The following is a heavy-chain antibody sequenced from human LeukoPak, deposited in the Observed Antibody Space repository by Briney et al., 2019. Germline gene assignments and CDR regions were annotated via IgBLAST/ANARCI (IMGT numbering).Heavy chain of an antibody. Sequence: SETLSLTCTVSGGSTSSYYWSWIRQPPGKGLEWIGYIYYSGSTNYNPSLKSRVTISVDTSKNQFSLKLSSVTAADTAVYYCARPDTTMEDAFDIWGHGTMVTVSS. J-gene: IGHJ3*02. V-gene: IGHV4-59*01. D-gene: IGHD5-18*01. CDR2: IYYSGST. CDR3: ARPDTTMEDAFDI. CDR1: GGSTSSYY.